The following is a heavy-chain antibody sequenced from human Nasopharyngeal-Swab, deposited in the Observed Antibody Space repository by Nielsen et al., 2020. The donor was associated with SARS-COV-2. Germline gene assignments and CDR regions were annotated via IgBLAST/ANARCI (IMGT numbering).Heavy chain of an antibody. D-gene: IGHD3-22*01. V-gene: IGHV3-48*03. CDR2: ISSSGSTI. CDR3: ARMGRDSSGYSYYYYGMDV. CDR1: GFTFSSYE. J-gene: IGHJ6*02. Sequence: GSLRLSCAASGFTFSSYEMNWVRQAPGKGLEWVSYISSSGSTIYYADSVKGRFTISRDNAKNSLYLQMNSLRAEDTAVYYCARMGRDSSGYSYYYYGMDVWGQGTTVTVSS.